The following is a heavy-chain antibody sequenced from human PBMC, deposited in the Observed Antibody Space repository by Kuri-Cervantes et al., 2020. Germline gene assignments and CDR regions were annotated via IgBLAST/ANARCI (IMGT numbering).Heavy chain of an antibody. V-gene: IGHV3-49*04. J-gene: IGHJ4*02. CDR1: GFTFGDYA. Sequence: GGSLRLSCTASGFTFGDYAMSWVRQTPGKGLEWVGFIRSKAYGGTTEYAASVKDRFTISRDDSKSIAYLQINSLKTEDTAVYYCTRGYDSSGYYRNWGQGTLVTVSS. CDR2: IRSKAYGGTT. CDR3: TRGYDSSGYYRN. D-gene: IGHD3-22*01.